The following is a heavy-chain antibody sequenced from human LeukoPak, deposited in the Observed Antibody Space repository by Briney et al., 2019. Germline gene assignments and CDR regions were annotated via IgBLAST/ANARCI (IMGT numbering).Heavy chain of an antibody. J-gene: IGHJ6*03. V-gene: IGHV4-34*01. Sequence: SETLSLTCAVYGGSFSGYYWSWIRQPPGKGLEWIGEINHSGTTNYNSSLKSRVTVSVDTSKNQFSLKLSSVTAADKAVYYCAXXXXXXYGLYSHHSMDVWGKGTTVTISS. CDR2: INHSGTT. D-gene: IGHD4-17*01. CDR3: AXXXXXXYGLYSHHSMDV. CDR1: GGSFSGYY.